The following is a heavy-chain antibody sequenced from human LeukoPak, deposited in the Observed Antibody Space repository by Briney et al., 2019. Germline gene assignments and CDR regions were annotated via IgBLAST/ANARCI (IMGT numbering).Heavy chain of an antibody. J-gene: IGHJ6*03. CDR1: GFTFSGSA. CDR2: IRSKRNNYAT. CDR3: SRPYDSSEGYYYYYYYMDV. V-gene: IGHV3-73*01. D-gene: IGHD6-25*01. Sequence: PGGSLRLSCAASGFTFSGSAMHWVRQASGKGLEWIGRIRSKRNNYATAYAASVKGSFTISRDDSKNTAYLQMNSLKTEDTAVYYCSRPYDSSEGYYYYYYYMDVWGKGTTVTVSS.